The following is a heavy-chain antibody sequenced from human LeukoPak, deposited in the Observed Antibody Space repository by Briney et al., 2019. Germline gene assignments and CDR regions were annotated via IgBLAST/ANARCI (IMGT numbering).Heavy chain of an antibody. J-gene: IGHJ6*03. Sequence: GGSLRLSCAASGFTFSSYAMHWVRQAPGKGLEWVAVISYDGSNKYYADSVKGRFTISRDNSKNTLYLQMNSLRAEDTAVYYCAKGGDLYYYYMDVWAKGPRSPSP. V-gene: IGHV3-30-3*01. CDR1: GFTFSSYA. CDR2: ISYDGSNK. D-gene: IGHD3-10*01. CDR3: AKGGDLYYYYMDV.